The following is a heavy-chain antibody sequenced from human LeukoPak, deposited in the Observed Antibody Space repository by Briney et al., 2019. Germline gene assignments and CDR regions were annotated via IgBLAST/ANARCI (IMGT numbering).Heavy chain of an antibody. V-gene: IGHV3-23*01. CDR1: GFTFSSYA. Sequence: GGSLRLSCAASGFTFSSYAMRWVRQAPGKGLEWVSAISGSGGSTYYVDSVKGRFTISRDNSKNTLYLQMNSLRAEDTAVYYCAKQSGYSEYFQHWGQGTLVTVSS. D-gene: IGHD3-22*01. J-gene: IGHJ1*01. CDR3: AKQSGYSEYFQH. CDR2: ISGSGGST.